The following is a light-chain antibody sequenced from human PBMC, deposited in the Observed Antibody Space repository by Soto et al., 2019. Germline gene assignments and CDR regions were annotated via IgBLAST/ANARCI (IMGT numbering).Light chain of an antibody. Sequence: QSVLTQSPSTSGTPGQRVTISCSGGSSNIRINDVNWYQQLPRTAPKLLIYRNNERPSGVSDRFSGSKSGTSASLAISGLQSEDEADYYCGAWDDSLKGWVFGGGTKVTVL. V-gene: IGLV1-44*01. CDR1: SSNIRIND. CDR3: GAWDDSLKGWV. CDR2: RNN. J-gene: IGLJ3*02.